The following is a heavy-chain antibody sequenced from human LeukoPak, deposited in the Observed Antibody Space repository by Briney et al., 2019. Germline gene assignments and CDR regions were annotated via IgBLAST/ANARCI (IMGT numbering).Heavy chain of an antibody. D-gene: IGHD1-26*01. Sequence: GSLRLSCVASGFPFRNYNLNWVRQAPGKGLEWVSSITSGGYIFSADSVKGRFTISRDNTKNSLYLQMSSLRAEDTAVYYCATYSGTYRDHWGQGTLVTVSS. CDR3: ATYSGTYRDH. CDR2: ITSGGYI. V-gene: IGHV3-21*01. CDR1: GFPFRNYN. J-gene: IGHJ4*02.